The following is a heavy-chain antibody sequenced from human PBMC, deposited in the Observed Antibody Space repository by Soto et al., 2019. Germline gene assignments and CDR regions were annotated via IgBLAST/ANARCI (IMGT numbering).Heavy chain of an antibody. Sequence: GGSLRLSCAASGFTFNNYAMSWVRQAPGKGLEWVSGISYSGGSTFYADSVKGRFTISRDTSRKTLHLQMNSLRAEDTAVYYCAITLPDHYYDITGPLDYWGQGTLVTVSS. V-gene: IGHV3-23*01. CDR1: GFTFNNYA. D-gene: IGHD3-22*01. CDR3: AITLPDHYYDITGPLDY. CDR2: ISYSGGST. J-gene: IGHJ4*02.